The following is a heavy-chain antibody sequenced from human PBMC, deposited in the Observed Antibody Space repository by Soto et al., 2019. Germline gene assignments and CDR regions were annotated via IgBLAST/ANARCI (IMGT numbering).Heavy chain of an antibody. J-gene: IGHJ4*02. CDR1: GGSISSSSYY. V-gene: IGHV4-39*01. Sequence: QLQLQESGPGLVKPSETLSLTCTVSGGSISSSSYYRGWIRQPPGKGLEWIGSIYYSGSTYYNPSLKSRVTISVDTSKNQFSLKLSSVTAADTAVYYCAGGDGDYVAPFDYWGQGTLVTVSS. D-gene: IGHD4-17*01. CDR3: AGGDGDYVAPFDY. CDR2: IYYSGST.